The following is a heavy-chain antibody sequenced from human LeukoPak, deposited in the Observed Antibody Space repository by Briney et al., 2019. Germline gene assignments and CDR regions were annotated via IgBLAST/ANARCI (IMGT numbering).Heavy chain of an antibody. Sequence: GGSLRLSCAASGFTFSSYSMNWVRQAPGKGLEWVSSISSSSSYIYYADSVKGRFTISRDSAKNSLYLQMNSLRAEDTAVYYCARDVVWASSSRPIFDYWGQGTLVTVSS. D-gene: IGHD6-13*01. CDR3: ARDVVWASSSRPIFDY. CDR2: ISSSSSYI. V-gene: IGHV3-21*01. CDR1: GFTFSSYS. J-gene: IGHJ4*02.